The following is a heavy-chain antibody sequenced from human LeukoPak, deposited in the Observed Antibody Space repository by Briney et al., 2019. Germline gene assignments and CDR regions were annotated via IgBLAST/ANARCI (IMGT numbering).Heavy chain of an antibody. CDR1: GFTFSDYY. CDR3: ARLWELQYYFDY. J-gene: IGHJ4*02. CDR2: ISSSSSYT. V-gene: IGHV3-11*06. Sequence: GGSLRLSCAASGFTFSDYYMSWIRQAPGKGLEWVSYISSSSSYTNYADSVKGRFTISRDNAKNSLYLQMNSLRAEDTAVYYCARLWELQYYFDYWGQGTLVTVSS. D-gene: IGHD1-26*01.